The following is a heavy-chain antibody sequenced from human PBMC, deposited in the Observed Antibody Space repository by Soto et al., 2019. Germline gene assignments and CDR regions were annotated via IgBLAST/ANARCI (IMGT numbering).Heavy chain of an antibody. J-gene: IGHJ6*02. CDR2: INPSGGST. CDR1: GYTFTSYY. CDR3: ARGTSGRGIQLRNYYYYYYGMDV. V-gene: IGHV1-46*01. D-gene: IGHD5-18*01. Sequence: ASVKVSCKASGYTFTSYYMHWVRQAPGQGLEWMGIINPSGGSTSYAQKFQGRVTMTRDTSTSTVYMELSSLRSEDTAVYYCARGTSGRGIQLRNYYYYYYGMDVWGQGTTVTVSS.